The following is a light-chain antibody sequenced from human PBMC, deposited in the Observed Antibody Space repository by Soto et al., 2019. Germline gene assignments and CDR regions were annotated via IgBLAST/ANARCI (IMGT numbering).Light chain of an antibody. Sequence: DIQMTQSPSTLSASVGDRVTITCRASQNVRNWLAWYQQKPGKAPNLLIHDASRLESGVPSRFSGSGSGTEFTLTISSLQTDDFATYYCQHYNSYFPTFGHGTRVEMK. CDR2: DAS. J-gene: IGKJ1*01. CDR1: QNVRNW. V-gene: IGKV1-5*01. CDR3: QHYNSYFPT.